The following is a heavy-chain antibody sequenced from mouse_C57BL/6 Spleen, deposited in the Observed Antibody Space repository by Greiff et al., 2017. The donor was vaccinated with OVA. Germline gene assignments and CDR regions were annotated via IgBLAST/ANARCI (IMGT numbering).Heavy chain of an antibody. Sequence: QVQLQQPGPELVKPGASVKLSCKASGYTFTSYWMHWVKQRPGQGLEWIGNINPSNGGTNYNEKFKSKATLTVDKSSSTAYMQLSSLTSEDAAVYYCAPTGRSFSWFAYWGQGTLVTVSA. CDR1: GYTFTSYW. J-gene: IGHJ3*01. D-gene: IGHD4-1*02. CDR3: APTGRSFSWFAY. CDR2: INPSNGGT. V-gene: IGHV1-53*01.